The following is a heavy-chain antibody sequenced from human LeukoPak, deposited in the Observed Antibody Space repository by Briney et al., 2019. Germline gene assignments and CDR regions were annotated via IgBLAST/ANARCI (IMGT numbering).Heavy chain of an antibody. CDR2: IYYSGCT. CDR3: ARRCTNGVCNGGFDY. Sequence: SETLSLTCTVSGGSISSSSYYWGWIRQPPGKGLEWIGSIYYSGCTYYNPSLKSRVTRSSAKSKNHFSLNLSSMTGADTAVYYCARRCTNGVCNGGFDYWGQGALVTVSS. D-gene: IGHD2-8*01. J-gene: IGHJ4*02. V-gene: IGHV4-39*07. CDR1: GGSISSSSYY.